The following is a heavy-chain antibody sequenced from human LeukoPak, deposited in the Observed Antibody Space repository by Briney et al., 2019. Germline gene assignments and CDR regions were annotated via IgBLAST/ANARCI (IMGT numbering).Heavy chain of an antibody. Sequence: PGGSLRLSCAASGFTFYSYWMHWVRHAPGKGLVWVSRINRDGSSTSYADSVKGRFTISRDKAVKYLYLQMDSLRAEGRAVYYFARGGSTSPVMSVHWGQGTLVTVSS. CDR1: GFTFYSYW. D-gene: IGHD2-15*01. CDR2: INRDGSST. J-gene: IGHJ4*02. V-gene: IGHV3-74*01. CDR3: ARGGSTSPVMSVH.